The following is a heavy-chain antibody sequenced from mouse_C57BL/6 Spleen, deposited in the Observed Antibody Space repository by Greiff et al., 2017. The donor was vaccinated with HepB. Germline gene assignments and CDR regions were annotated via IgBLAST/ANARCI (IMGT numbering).Heavy chain of an antibody. CDR2: IDPNSGGT. D-gene: IGHD1-1*01. J-gene: IGHJ1*03. Sequence: QVQLKQPGAELVKPGASVKLSCKASGYTFTSYWMHWVKQRPGRGLEWIGRIDPNSGGTKYNEKFKSKATLTVDKPSSTAYMQLSSLTSADSAVYYCARRDYGSSYWYFDVWGTGTTVTVSS. CDR1: GYTFTSYW. V-gene: IGHV1-72*01. CDR3: ARRDYGSSYWYFDV.